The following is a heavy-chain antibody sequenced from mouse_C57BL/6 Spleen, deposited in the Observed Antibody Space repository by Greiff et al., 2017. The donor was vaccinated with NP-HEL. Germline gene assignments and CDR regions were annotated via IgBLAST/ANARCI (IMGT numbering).Heavy chain of an antibody. J-gene: IGHJ3*01. CDR2: ISYDGSN. V-gene: IGHV3-6*01. D-gene: IGHD2-5*01. CDR3: ARDRGVTTPFAY. Sequence: VQLKESGPGLVKPSQSLSLTCSVTGYSITSGYYWNWIRQFPGNKLEWMGYISYDGSNNYNPSLKNRISITRDTSKNQFFLKLNSVTTEDTATYYCARDRGVTTPFAYWGQGTLVTVSA. CDR1: GYSITSGYY.